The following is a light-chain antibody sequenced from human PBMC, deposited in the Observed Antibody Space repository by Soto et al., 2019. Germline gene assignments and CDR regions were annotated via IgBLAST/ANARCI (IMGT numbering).Light chain of an antibody. CDR1: QHISTY. Sequence: DIQMTQSPSSLSASVGDRVTISCRSSQHISTYLTWYQHKPGKAPKLLIYAASTLHSGVPSRFSGSGSGTDFRLTISILQPEDFATYYWQHSYTIPRTFGQGTKVDIK. CDR3: QHSYTIPRT. V-gene: IGKV1-39*01. J-gene: IGKJ1*01. CDR2: AAS.